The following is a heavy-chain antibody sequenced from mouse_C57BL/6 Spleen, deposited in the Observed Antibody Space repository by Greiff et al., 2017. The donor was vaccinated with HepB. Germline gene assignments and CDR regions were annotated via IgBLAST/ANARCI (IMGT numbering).Heavy chain of an antibody. CDR2: IYPGSGST. CDR3: GGNCPRYFGG. V-gene: IGHV1-55*01. Sequence: VQLQQPGAELVKPGASVKMSCKASGYTFTSYWITWVKQRPGQGLEWIGDIYPGSGSTNYNEKFKSKATLTVDTSSSTAYIQLSSLTSEDSAVYYCGGNCPRYFGGWGTGTTVTVSS. CDR1: GYTFTSYW. D-gene: IGHD2-1*01. J-gene: IGHJ1*03.